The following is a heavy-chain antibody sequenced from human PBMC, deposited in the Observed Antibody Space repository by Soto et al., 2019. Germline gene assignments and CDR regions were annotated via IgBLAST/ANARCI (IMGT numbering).Heavy chain of an antibody. J-gene: IGHJ4*02. CDR1: GFTFSDQY. CDR3: VRSGDNYNLLDY. V-gene: IGHV3-11*06. D-gene: IGHD1-1*01. CDR2: SSNSGPCT. Sequence: GGSLRLSCAASGFTFSDQYMSWIRPAPGKGLEWIGYSSNSGPCTRYADSVKGRFSISRDNAKNSLYLQINSLRGDDTAIYYCVRSGDNYNLLDYWGQGTPVTVSS.